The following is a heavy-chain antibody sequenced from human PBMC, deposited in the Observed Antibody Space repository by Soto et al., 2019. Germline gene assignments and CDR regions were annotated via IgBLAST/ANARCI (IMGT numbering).Heavy chain of an antibody. CDR1: GFTFSSYA. D-gene: IGHD3-16*01. CDR3: AKGVLGEPWAASDY. Sequence: EVQLLESGGGLVQPGGSLRLSCAASGFTFSSYAMSWVRQAPGKGLEWVSAISGSGGSTYYADSVKGRFTISRDNSKNTLYLQMNSLGAEDTAVYYCAKGVLGEPWAASDYWGQGTLVTVSS. V-gene: IGHV3-23*01. CDR2: ISGSGGST. J-gene: IGHJ4*02.